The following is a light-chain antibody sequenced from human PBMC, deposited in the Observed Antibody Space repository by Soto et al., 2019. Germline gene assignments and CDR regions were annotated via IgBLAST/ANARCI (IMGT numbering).Light chain of an antibody. V-gene: IGLV2-14*01. CDR1: SSDIGGYNY. J-gene: IGLJ1*01. CDR3: NSYTSSNTYV. CDR2: DVS. Sequence: QAVVTQPASVSGSPGQSITISCTGTSSDIGGYNYVSWYQQHPGKVPKLMIHDVSNRPSGVSNRFSGSKSGNTASLTISGLQAEDEADYYCNSYTSSNTYVFGTGTKVTVL.